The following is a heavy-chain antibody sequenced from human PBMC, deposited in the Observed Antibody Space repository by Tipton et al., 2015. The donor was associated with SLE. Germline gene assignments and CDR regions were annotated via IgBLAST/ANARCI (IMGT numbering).Heavy chain of an antibody. D-gene: IGHD6-13*01. CDR2: INHSGST. J-gene: IGHJ3*02. Sequence: TLSLTCAVYGGSFSGYYWSWIRQPPGKGLEWIGEINHSGSTNYNPSLKSRVTISVDTSKNQFSLKLSSVTAADTAVYYCARGVGAAAVGAFDIWGQGTMVTVSS. CDR3: ARGVGAAAVGAFDI. CDR1: GGSFSGYY. V-gene: IGHV4-34*01.